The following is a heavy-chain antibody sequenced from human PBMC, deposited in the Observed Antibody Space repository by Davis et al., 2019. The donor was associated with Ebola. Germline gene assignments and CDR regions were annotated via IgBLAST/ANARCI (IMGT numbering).Heavy chain of an antibody. Sequence: ASVKVSCKASGYTFTSYAMHWVRQAPGQRLEWMGWINAGNGNTKYSQKFQGRVTITRDTSASTAYMELSSLRSEDTAVYYCARKYGTQDYYYSMDVWGQGTTVTVSS. CDR2: INAGNGNT. D-gene: IGHD3/OR15-3a*01. CDR1: GYTFTSYA. V-gene: IGHV1-3*01. CDR3: ARKYGTQDYYYSMDV. J-gene: IGHJ6*02.